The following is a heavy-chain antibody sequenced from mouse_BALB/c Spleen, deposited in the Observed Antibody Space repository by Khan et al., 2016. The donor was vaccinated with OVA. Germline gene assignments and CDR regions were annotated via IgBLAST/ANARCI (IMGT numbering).Heavy chain of an antibody. CDR1: GYTFADFY. J-gene: IGHJ4*01. V-gene: IGHV1-77*01. CDR2: IYPGIGTT. Sequence: QVQLQQPGAELARPGASVKLSCKASGYTFADFYINWVKQRTGQGLEWIGEIYPGIGTTHYNEKFKGKATLTTDKSSSTAYMHLSSLTSEDSAVYFCARWGGNYKYYYALDYWGQGTSVTVSS. D-gene: IGHD2-1*01. CDR3: ARWGGNYKYYYALDY.